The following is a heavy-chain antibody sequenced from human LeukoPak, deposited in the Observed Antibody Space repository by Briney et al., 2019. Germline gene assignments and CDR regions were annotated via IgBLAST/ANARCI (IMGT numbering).Heavy chain of an antibody. J-gene: IGHJ4*02. CDR3: AKGGSVGATTYFFDY. CDR1: GFTFNTFG. V-gene: IGHV3-33*06. D-gene: IGHD1-26*01. Sequence: GGSLRLSCTVSGFTFNTFGMHWVRQAPGKGLEWVAVMNYDGSFKKYADSVKGRFTISRDNSKNTLYLQMNSLRAEDTAFYYCAKGGSVGATTYFFDYWGQGTLVTVSS. CDR2: MNYDGSFK.